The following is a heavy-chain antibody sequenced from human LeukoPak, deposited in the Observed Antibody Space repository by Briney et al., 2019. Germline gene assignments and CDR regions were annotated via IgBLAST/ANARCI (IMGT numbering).Heavy chain of an antibody. D-gene: IGHD6-19*01. V-gene: IGHV4-61*02. Sequence: SQTLSLTCTVSSDSINSGNYYWNWIRQPAGKGLEWIGRIYSSGSTNYNPSLKSRVTISVDTSKNQFSLKLSSVTAADTAVYYCARYEAVAGVFDYWGQGTLVTVSS. CDR3: ARYEAVAGVFDY. CDR2: IYSSGST. J-gene: IGHJ4*02. CDR1: SDSINSGNYY.